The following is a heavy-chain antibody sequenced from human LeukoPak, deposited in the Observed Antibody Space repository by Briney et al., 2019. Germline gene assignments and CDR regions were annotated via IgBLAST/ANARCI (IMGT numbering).Heavy chain of an antibody. CDR2: INHSGST. V-gene: IGHV4-4*02. D-gene: IGHD4-23*01. Sequence: SGTLSLTCAVSGGSISSSNWWSWVRQPPGKGLEWIGEINHSGSTNYNPSLKSRVTISVDTSKNQFSLKLSSVTAADTAVYYCARGRTVVRFWGQGTLVTVSS. CDR3: ARGRTVVRF. J-gene: IGHJ4*02. CDR1: GGSISSSNW.